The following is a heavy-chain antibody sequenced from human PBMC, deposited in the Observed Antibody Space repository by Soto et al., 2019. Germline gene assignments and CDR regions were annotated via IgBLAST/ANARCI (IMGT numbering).Heavy chain of an antibody. J-gene: IGHJ4*02. Sequence: GGSLRLSCAASGFTFSSYGMHWVRQAPGKGLEWVAVISYDGSNKYYADSVKGRFTISRDNSKNTLYLQMNSLRAEDTAVYYCAKGRWFGELLYPPVDYWGQGTLVTVSS. CDR1: GFTFSSYG. V-gene: IGHV3-30*18. CDR2: ISYDGSNK. CDR3: AKGRWFGELLYPPVDY. D-gene: IGHD3-10*01.